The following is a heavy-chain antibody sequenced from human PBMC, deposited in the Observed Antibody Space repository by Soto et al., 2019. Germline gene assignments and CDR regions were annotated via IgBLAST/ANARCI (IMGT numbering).Heavy chain of an antibody. CDR3: AREYGSGSYILRWFDP. J-gene: IGHJ5*02. V-gene: IGHV1-3*01. D-gene: IGHD3-10*01. CDR1: GYTFTTYA. CDR2: INAGNGST. Sequence: ASVKVSCQASGYTFTTYALHWVRQAPGQSLEWMGWINAGNGSTKYSQKFQGRVTITRDTSASTAYMELSSLRSEDTAVYYCAREYGSGSYILRWFDPWGQGTLVTVSS.